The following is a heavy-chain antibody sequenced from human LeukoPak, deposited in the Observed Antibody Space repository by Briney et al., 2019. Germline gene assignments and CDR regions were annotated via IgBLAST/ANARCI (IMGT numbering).Heavy chain of an antibody. Sequence: PGGSLRLSCAASGFTFSSYDMSWVRQAPGKGLEWVSIITGSDSNTYYADSVKGRFTISRDNSKNTLFLQMNSLRADDTAVYYCAKGQGSDPWGQGNLVTVSS. V-gene: IGHV3-23*01. J-gene: IGHJ5*02. CDR1: GFTFSSYD. CDR3: AKGQGSDP. CDR2: ITGSDSNT.